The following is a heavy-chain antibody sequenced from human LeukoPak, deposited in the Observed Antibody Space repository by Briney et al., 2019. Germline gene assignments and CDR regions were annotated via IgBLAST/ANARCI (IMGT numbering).Heavy chain of an antibody. CDR1: GYSISSGYY. D-gene: IGHD5-24*01. J-gene: IGHJ3*02. CDR3: ARLRWLQLGYALDI. CDR2: IYHSGST. V-gene: IGHV4-38-2*01. Sequence: PSETLSLTCAVSGYSISSGYYWGWIRQPPGKGLEWIGSIYHSGSTYYNPSLKSRVTISVDTSKNQFSLKLSSVTAADTAVYYCARLRWLQLGYALDIWGQGTMVTVSS.